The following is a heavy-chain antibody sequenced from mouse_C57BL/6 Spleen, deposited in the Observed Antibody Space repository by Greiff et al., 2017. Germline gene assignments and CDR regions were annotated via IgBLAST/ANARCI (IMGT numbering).Heavy chain of an antibody. V-gene: IGHV1-59*01. CDR1: GYTFTSYW. CDR2: IDPSDSYT. CDR3: ARGDSSGPYYFDY. Sequence: VKLQQPGAELVRPGTSVKLSCKASGYTFTSYWMHWVKQRPGQGLEWIGVIDPSDSYTNYNQKFKGKATLTVDTSSSTAYMQLSSLTSEDSAVYYCARGDSSGPYYFDYWGQGTTLTVSS. D-gene: IGHD3-2*02. J-gene: IGHJ2*01.